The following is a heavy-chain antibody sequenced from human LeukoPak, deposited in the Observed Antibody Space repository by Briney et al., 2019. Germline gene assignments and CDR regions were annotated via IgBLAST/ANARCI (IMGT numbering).Heavy chain of an antibody. V-gene: IGHV4-59*01. Sequence: PSETLSLTCTVSGVSISSYYWSWLRQPPRKGLEWLGYIYYSGSTNYNPSLKSRVTISVDTSKNQFSLKLSSVTAADTAVYYCAREAPRSGYDTNPNFDYWGQGTLVTVSS. CDR1: GVSISSYY. CDR3: AREAPRSGYDTNPNFDY. J-gene: IGHJ4*02. D-gene: IGHD5-12*01. CDR2: IYYSGST.